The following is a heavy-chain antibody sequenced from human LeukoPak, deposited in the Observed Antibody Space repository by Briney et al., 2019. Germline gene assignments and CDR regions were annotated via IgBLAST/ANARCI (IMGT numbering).Heavy chain of an antibody. D-gene: IGHD6-19*01. Sequence: GGSLRLSCSASGFNLETNAMNWVGQAQGKGGERVAMIWRGGNDNIYEDCGKGGINISRDNYRRCTYLKMDSRRGEDAAVYYCVTDPPSSGWAFCSWGQGALVTVSS. J-gene: IGHJ5*02. CDR1: GFNLETNA. CDR3: VTDPPSSGWAFCS. CDR2: IWRGGNDN. V-gene: IGHV3-33*01.